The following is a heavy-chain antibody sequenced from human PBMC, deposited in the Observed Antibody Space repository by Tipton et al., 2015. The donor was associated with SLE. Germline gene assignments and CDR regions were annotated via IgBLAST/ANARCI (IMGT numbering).Heavy chain of an antibody. CDR2: IYYSGST. D-gene: IGHD7-27*01. V-gene: IGHV4-59*02. J-gene: IGHJ6*03. CDR3: ARSPPRPLGYYYYYYYMDV. CDR1: GASVSGHD. Sequence: TLSLTCTVSGASVSGHDWSWLRQPPGKGLEWMGYIYYSGSTNYNPSLKSRVTISVDTSKNQFSLKMGSVTAADTAVYYCARSPPRPLGYYYYYYYMDVWGKRTTVTVSS.